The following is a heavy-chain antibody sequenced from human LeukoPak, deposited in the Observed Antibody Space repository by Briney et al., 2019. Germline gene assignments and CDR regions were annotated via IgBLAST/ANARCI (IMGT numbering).Heavy chain of an antibody. J-gene: IGHJ3*02. Sequence: PSETLSLTCAVSGGSISSGGYSWSWIRQPPGKGLGWFGNMYHSGTTHYNPSLKSRVTISVDRSKNQFSLKLSSVTAADTAVYYCVRGYYYDSSGYWVRAFDIWGQGTMVTVSS. CDR2: MYHSGTT. D-gene: IGHD3-22*01. CDR1: GGSISSGGYS. V-gene: IGHV4-30-2*01. CDR3: VRGYYYDSSGYWVRAFDI.